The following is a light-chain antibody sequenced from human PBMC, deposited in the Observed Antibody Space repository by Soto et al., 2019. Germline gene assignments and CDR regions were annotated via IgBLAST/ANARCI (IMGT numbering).Light chain of an antibody. J-gene: IGLJ2*01. CDR2: EGS. CDR3: CSYAGSRSFVV. Sequence: QSVLTQPASVSGSPGQSITISCTGTSSDVGSYNLVSWYQQHPGKAPKLIIYEGSKRPSGVSNRFSGSKSGNTASLTISGLQAEYEADYYCCSYAGSRSFVVFGGGTKLTVL. V-gene: IGLV2-23*03. CDR1: SSDVGSYNL.